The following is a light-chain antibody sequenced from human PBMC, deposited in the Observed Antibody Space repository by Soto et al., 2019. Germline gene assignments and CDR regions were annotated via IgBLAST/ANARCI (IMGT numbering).Light chain of an antibody. Sequence: ALTQPRSVSGSPGQSVTISCTGTSSDVGGYNYVSWYQQHPGKAPKVMIYLVSKRPSGVPDRFSGSKSGNTASLTISGLQAEDEADYYCCSYAGNYIYVFGTGTKVTVL. J-gene: IGLJ1*01. V-gene: IGLV2-11*01. CDR1: SSDVGGYNY. CDR2: LVS. CDR3: CSYAGNYIYV.